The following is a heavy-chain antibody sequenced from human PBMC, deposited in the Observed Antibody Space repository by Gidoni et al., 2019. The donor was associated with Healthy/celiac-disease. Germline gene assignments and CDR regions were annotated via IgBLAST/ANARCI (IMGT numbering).Heavy chain of an antibody. D-gene: IGHD2-8*02. Sequence: QVQLVQSGAEVKKPGASVTVSCKASGYTFTSYYMHWVRQAPGQGLEWMGIINPSGGSTSYAQKFQGRVTMTRDTSTSTVYMELSSLRSEDTAVYYCARSLRLGVVVYAYDYWGQGTLVTVSS. CDR2: INPSGGST. CDR3: ARSLRLGVVVYAYDY. J-gene: IGHJ4*02. V-gene: IGHV1-46*01. CDR1: GYTFTSYY.